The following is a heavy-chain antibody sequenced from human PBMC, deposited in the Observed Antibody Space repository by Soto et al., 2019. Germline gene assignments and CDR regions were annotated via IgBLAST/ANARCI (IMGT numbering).Heavy chain of an antibody. D-gene: IGHD5-18*01. CDR1: GGTFSSYA. CDR3: ARVPHPGIQLCCYGMDV. CDR2: IIPIFGTA. J-gene: IGHJ6*02. V-gene: IGHV1-69*01. Sequence: QVQLVQSGAEVKKPGSSVKVSCKASGGTFSSYAISWVRQAPGQGLEWMGGIIPIFGTANYAQKFQGRVTITADESTSTANMELSSLRSEDTAVYYYARVPHPGIQLCCYGMDVWGQGTTATVSS.